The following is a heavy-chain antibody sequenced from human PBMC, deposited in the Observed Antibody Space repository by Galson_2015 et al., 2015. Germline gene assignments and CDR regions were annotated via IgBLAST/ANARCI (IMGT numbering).Heavy chain of an antibody. V-gene: IGHV4-59*01. Sequence: SETLSLTCTVSGGSISSYYWSWIRQPPGKGLEWIGYIYYSGRGSTNYNPSLRSRVTISIDTSKMQFSLKLSFVIAADTAMYYCARGYYGNFDSWGQGTLVTVSS. J-gene: IGHJ4*02. D-gene: IGHD4-17*01. CDR1: GGSISSYY. CDR2: IYYSGRGST. CDR3: ARGYYGNFDS.